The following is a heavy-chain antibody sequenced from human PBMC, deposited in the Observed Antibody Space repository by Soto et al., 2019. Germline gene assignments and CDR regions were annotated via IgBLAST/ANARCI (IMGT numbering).Heavy chain of an antibody. J-gene: IGHJ4*02. Sequence: VGSLRLSCAASGFTFSSYAMSWVRQAPGKGLEWVSAISGSSGSTYYADSVKGRFTVSRDNSKNTLYLQMNSLRAEDTAVYYCAKVPQINAFDYWGQGTLVTVSS. CDR1: GFTFSSYA. CDR3: AKVPQINAFDY. CDR2: ISGSSGST. V-gene: IGHV3-23*01.